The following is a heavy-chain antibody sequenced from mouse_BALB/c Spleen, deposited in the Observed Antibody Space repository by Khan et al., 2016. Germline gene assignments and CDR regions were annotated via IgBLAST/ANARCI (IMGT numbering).Heavy chain of an antibody. CDR1: GFDFSRYW. CDR2: INPDGSTI. J-gene: IGHJ2*01. Sequence: EVKLLESGGGLVQPGGSLKLSCAASGFDFSRYWMSWVRQAPGKGLEWIGEINPDGSTITYTPSLKDKFIISRDNAKNTLYQQMTKVRSEDTALCYCARVNYGPGSLDYWGQGSTLTCSS. CDR3: ARVNYGPGSLDY. V-gene: IGHV4-1*02. D-gene: IGHD1-1*01.